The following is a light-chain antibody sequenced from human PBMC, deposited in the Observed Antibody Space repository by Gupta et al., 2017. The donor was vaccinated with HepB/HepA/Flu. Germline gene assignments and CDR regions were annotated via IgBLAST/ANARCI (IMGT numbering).Light chain of an antibody. V-gene: IGKV2D-30*01. CDR3: MQGPQAHPT. CDR2: MVS. J-gene: IGKJ3*01. CDR1: QSLVYSDGNTY. Sequence: DVVTPSPPSLPVTLGQPASISCRSSQSLVYSDGNTYVNWFQQRPGQSPRLLIYMVSNWASGVPDRFSGSGSGTDFTLKISRVEAEDVGVYYCMQGPQAHPTFGHGTKVDIK.